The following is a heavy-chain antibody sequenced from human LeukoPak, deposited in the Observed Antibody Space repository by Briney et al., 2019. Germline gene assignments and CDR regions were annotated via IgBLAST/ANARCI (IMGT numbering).Heavy chain of an antibody. CDR2: INPRGGCT. CDR3: ARPQPRGNRWLNKTAFDI. D-gene: IGHD4-23*01. Sequence: ASVKVSCKESCDSFSSYYMHWVRQATRQRLEWMGIINPRGGCTSYAQTFLRRVTMTWDMSTSTASLQLSSLRSESTAVNYCARPQPRGNRWLNKTAFDIWGQGTMVTVSS. J-gene: IGHJ3*02. V-gene: IGHV1-46*01. CDR1: CDSFSSYY.